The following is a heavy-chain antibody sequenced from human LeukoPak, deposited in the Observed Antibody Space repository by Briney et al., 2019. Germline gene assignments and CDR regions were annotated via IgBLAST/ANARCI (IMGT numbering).Heavy chain of an antibody. D-gene: IGHD2-15*01. CDR2: ISAYNGDT. Sequence: GASVTVSFTASGYTFTNYGISWVRQAPGQGLEWMGWISAYNGDTNYAQNLQGRVTMTTDTSTSTAYMDLSSLRSDDTAVYYCAREIYGRFDNWGQGTLVTVSS. CDR1: GYTFTNYG. V-gene: IGHV1-18*01. J-gene: IGHJ4*02. CDR3: AREIYGRFDN.